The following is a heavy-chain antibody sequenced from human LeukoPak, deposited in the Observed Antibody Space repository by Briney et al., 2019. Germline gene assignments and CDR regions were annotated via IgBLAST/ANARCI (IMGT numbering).Heavy chain of an antibody. CDR2: INHSGST. CDR3: AGYSSYYYYGMDV. CDR1: GGSISSYY. D-gene: IGHD6-6*01. V-gene: IGHV4-34*01. J-gene: IGHJ6*02. Sequence: SETLSLTCTVSGGSISSYYWSWIRHPPGKGLEWIGEINHSGSTNFNPSLKSRVTISVDTSKNQFSLKLSSVTAADTAVYYCAGYSSYYYYGMDVWGQGTTVTVSS.